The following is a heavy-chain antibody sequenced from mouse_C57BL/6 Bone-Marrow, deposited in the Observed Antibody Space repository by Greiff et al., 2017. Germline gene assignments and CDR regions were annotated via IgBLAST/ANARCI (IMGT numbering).Heavy chain of an antibody. CDR2: ISDGGSYT. Sequence: EVKLVESGGGLVKPGGSLKFSCAASGFTFRSYAMSWVRQTPEKRLEWVATISDGGSYTYYPDNVKGRFTISRDNAKNNLYLQMSHLKSEDTAMYYCARDLLWLRRGGFDYWGQGTTLTVSS. J-gene: IGHJ2*01. V-gene: IGHV5-4*01. CDR3: ARDLLWLRRGGFDY. CDR1: GFTFRSYA. D-gene: IGHD2-2*01.